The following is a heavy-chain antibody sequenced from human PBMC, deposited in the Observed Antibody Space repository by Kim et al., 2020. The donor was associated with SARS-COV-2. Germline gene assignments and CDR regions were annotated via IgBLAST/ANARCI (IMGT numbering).Heavy chain of an antibody. CDR3: ARGGARKLLWFGELLESLKRDDFYYSCMDV. J-gene: IGHJ6*02. CDR2: INCNGGST. CDR1: GFTFDDYG. V-gene: IGHV3-20*04. D-gene: IGHD3-10*01. Sequence: GGSLRLSCAASGFTFDDYGMSWVRQAPGKWLDWVSGINCNGGSTGYADSVKGRFTISRDNAKNSLYLQMNSLRAEDTALYYCARGGARKLLWFGELLESLKRDDFYYSCMDVWGQGTTVTVSS.